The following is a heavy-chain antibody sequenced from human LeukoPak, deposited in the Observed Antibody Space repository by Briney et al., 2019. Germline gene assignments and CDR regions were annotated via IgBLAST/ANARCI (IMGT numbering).Heavy chain of an antibody. CDR1: GYSISSGYY. CDR2: IYHSGST. D-gene: IGHD3-10*01. Sequence: SETLSLTCTASGYSISSGYYWGWIRQPPGKGLEWIGSIYHSGSTYYNPSLRSRVTISVDTSKNQFSLKLSSVTAADTAVYYCARVVRGNYDMDFWGKGTTVTVSS. J-gene: IGHJ6*03. V-gene: IGHV4-38-2*02. CDR3: ARVVRGNYDMDF.